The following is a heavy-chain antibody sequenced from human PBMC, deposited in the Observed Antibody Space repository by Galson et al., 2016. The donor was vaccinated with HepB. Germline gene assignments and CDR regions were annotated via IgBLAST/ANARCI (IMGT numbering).Heavy chain of an antibody. CDR1: GFPFSSYA. D-gene: IGHD6-19*01. CDR3: ARFTQEWLDRVYYFDY. J-gene: IGHJ4*02. V-gene: IGHV3-23*01. CDR2: ISGAGTA. Sequence: SLRLSCAASGFPFSSYAMSWVRQAPGKGLDWVSTISGAGTASYSYSLNGRFTIYRDRSTNTMYLQMNSLRTDDTAVYYCARFTQEWLDRVYYFDYWGKGTPVTVSS.